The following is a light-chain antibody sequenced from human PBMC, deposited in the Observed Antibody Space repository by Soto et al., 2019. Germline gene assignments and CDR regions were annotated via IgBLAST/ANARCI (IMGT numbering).Light chain of an antibody. V-gene: IGKV4-1*01. CDR3: HHYYDNPRT. Sequence: DIVMTQSPDSLAVSLGERATINCESSQSVLYSSNNKNYLAWYQQTPGQPPKLLIYWASTRESGVPDRFSGSGSGTDFTLTLTRLQAEDVAIYYCHHYYDNPRTFGQGTKVEI. CDR1: QSVLYSSNNKNY. J-gene: IGKJ1*01. CDR2: WAS.